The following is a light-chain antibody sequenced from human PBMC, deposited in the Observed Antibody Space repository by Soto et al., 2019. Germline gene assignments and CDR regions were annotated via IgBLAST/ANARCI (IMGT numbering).Light chain of an antibody. J-gene: IGKJ1*01. CDR2: DAS. CDR3: QKYNSAPPWT. V-gene: IGKV1-5*01. CDR1: QSIISL. Sequence: DIQMTQSPSTLSASVGDRVTITCRASQSIISLLAWYQQKPGKAPKVVIYDASSLESGVPSRFSGSGSGTDFTLTISSLQPEDVATYYCQKYNSAPPWTFGQGTKV.